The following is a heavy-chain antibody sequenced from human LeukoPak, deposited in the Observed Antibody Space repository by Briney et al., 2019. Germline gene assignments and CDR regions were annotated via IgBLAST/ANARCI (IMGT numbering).Heavy chain of an antibody. CDR1: GFRFHTYS. J-gene: IGHJ4*02. CDR2: ISSSSDDI. D-gene: IGHD2-15*01. CDR3: AGGRDSGGAFDY. Sequence: PGGSLRLSCAASGFRFHTYSMNWVRQAPGKGLEWISYISSSSDDIYHADSVKGRFTVSRDNAKNSLFLQMNSLSAEDTAVYYCAGGRDSGGAFDYWSQGTLVTVSS. V-gene: IGHV3-48*01.